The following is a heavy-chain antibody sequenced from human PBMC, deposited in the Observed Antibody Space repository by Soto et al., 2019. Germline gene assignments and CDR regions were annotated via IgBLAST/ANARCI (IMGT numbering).Heavy chain of an antibody. Sequence: SETLSLTCTVSGGSISPYYWSWIRQPPGKGLEWIGYIFYSGGTNYNPSLKSRVTISVDTSKNQFSLKLSSVTAADTAVYYCARGQSNRRGYSYGYRVTVFDYWGQGTLVTVSS. CDR1: GGSISPYY. J-gene: IGHJ4*02. CDR2: IFYSGGT. CDR3: ARGQSNRRGYSYGYRVTVFDY. D-gene: IGHD5-18*01. V-gene: IGHV4-59*12.